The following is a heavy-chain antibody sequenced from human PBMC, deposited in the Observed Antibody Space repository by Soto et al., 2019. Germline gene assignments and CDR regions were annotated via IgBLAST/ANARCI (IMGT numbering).Heavy chain of an antibody. V-gene: IGHV4-59*01. J-gene: IGHJ4*02. D-gene: IGHD3-22*01. CDR3: ARALYYYDGSGYHFDS. Sequence: PSGTLSLTCTVSGGSISSDFWGWVRQPPGKGLEWIGSLFHSGSSNYNPSLESRVTISVDTSKNQFSLRLNSVSAADTALYYCARALYYYDGSGYHFDSWGQGTLVTVSS. CDR2: LFHSGSS. CDR1: GGSISSDF.